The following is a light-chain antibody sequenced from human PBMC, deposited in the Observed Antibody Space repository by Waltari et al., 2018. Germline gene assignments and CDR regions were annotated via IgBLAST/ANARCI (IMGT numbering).Light chain of an antibody. CDR2: HTS. V-gene: IGKV3-20*01. J-gene: IGKJ2*01. CDR3: QQYGSTPFT. CDR1: QSVSNNY. Sequence: EIVLTQSPATLSLSPGERATLSCRASQSVSNNYLAWDQQKPGQGPRLLIYHTSSRVTGLADRFSGSGSGTDFTLTISRLAPEDFAVYYCQQYGSTPFTFGQGTKLEIK.